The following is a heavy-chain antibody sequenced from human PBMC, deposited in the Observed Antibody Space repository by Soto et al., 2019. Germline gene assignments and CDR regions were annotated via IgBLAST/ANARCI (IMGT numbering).Heavy chain of an antibody. J-gene: IGHJ6*02. CDR3: AGDRIVVVTAPLPYYYGMGV. V-gene: IGHV1-18*04. CDR1: GYTFTSYG. D-gene: IGHD2-21*02. Sequence: GASVKVSCKASGYTFTSYGISWVRQAPGQGLEWMGWISAYNGNTDYAQKLQGRVTMTTDTSTSTAYMELRSLRSDDTAVYYCAGDRIVVVTAPLPYYYGMGVWGQGTTVTVSS. CDR2: ISAYNGNT.